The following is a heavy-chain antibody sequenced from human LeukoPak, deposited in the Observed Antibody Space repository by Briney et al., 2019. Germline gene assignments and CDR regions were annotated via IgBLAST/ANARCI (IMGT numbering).Heavy chain of an antibody. CDR2: IYYSGST. CDR3: ATLLSHYGMDV. CDR1: GGSISSYY. Sequence: PSETLSLTCTVSGGSISSYYWSWIRQPPGKGLGWIGYIYYSGSTNYNPSLKSRVTISVDTSKNQFSLKLSSVTAADTAVYYCATLLSHYGMDVWGQGTTVTVSS. V-gene: IGHV4-59*08. J-gene: IGHJ6*02.